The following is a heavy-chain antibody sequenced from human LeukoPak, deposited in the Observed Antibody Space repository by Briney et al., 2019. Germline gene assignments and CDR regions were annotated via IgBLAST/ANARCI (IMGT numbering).Heavy chain of an antibody. Sequence: SETLSLTCAVYGGSFSGYYWSWIRQPPGKGLEWIGEINHSGSTNYNPSLKSRVTISVDTSKNQFSLKLSSVTAADTAVYYYARGPRCGYVSGGSCYAKFDYWGQGTLVTVSS. CDR3: ARGPRCGYVSGGSCYAKFDY. CDR1: GGSFSGYY. V-gene: IGHV4-34*01. CDR2: INHSGST. J-gene: IGHJ4*02. D-gene: IGHD2-15*01.